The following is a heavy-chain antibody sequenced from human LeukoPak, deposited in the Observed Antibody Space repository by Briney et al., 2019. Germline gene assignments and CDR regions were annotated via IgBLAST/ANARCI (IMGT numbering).Heavy chain of an antibody. Sequence: SETLSLTCAVSGGSISSGGYSWSWIRQPPGKGPEGIGYIYYSGSTYYNPSLKSRVTMSGDTSKNHDSLKLNSVTAADTAVYYCARQGELEMFDYWGQRTLVTVSS. CDR3: ARQGELEMFDY. CDR1: GGSISSGGYS. CDR2: IYYSGST. D-gene: IGHD1-1*01. J-gene: IGHJ4*02. V-gene: IGHV4-30-4*07.